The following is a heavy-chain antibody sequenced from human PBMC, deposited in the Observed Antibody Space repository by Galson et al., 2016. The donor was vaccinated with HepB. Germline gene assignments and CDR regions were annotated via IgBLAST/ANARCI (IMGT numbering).Heavy chain of an antibody. D-gene: IGHD3-10*02. Sequence: SLRLSCAASGFTFSYYWMSWVRQAPGKGLEWVANIKQDGSEKYYVDSVKGRFTISRDDSKNTLFLQMTSLRAEDTAVYFCATPTCAGTYLDYWGQGSRVTVSS. CDR3: ATPTCAGTYLDY. CDR2: IKQDGSEK. CDR1: GFTFSYYW. V-gene: IGHV3-7*03. J-gene: IGHJ4*02.